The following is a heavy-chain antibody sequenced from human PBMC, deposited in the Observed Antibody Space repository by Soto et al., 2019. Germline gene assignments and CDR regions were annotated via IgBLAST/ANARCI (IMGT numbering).Heavy chain of an antibody. D-gene: IGHD3-10*01. CDR3: AREVVDGSSLWLDP. Sequence: QVQLVQSGAKVKKPGASVKVSCKASGFTFSTNDINWVRQAPGQGLQWMGWMNANVDATDSPQEFKGRVTMTWNASISTAYMELSNLKSDDTAVYYCAREVVDGSSLWLDPWGQGTLVTVSS. V-gene: IGHV1-8*01. CDR2: MNANVDAT. CDR1: GFTFSTND. J-gene: IGHJ5*02.